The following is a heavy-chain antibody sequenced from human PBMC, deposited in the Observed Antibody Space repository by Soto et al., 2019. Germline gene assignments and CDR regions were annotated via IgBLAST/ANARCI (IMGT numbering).Heavy chain of an antibody. CDR1: GFTFSSYV. J-gene: IGHJ4*02. V-gene: IGHV3-23*01. CDR2: ISGSGGST. Sequence: EVQLLESGGGLVQPGGSLRLSCAASGFTFSSYVMSWVRQAPGKGLEWVSGISGSGGSTYYADSVKGRFTISRDNSKNTLYLQMNSLRAENTAVYYCAKVPYDFWRGYYPPIYLAYWGQGTLVTVSS. D-gene: IGHD3-3*01. CDR3: AKVPYDFWRGYYPPIYLAY.